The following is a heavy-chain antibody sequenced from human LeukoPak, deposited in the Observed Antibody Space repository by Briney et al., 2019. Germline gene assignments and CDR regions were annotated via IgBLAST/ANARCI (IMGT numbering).Heavy chain of an antibody. D-gene: IGHD2-8*01. CDR2: ISYDGSNK. CDR1: GFTFSSYA. Sequence: GGSLRLSCAASGFTFSSYAMHWVREAPGKGLEWVAVISYDGSNKYYADSVRGRFSISRDSYKNILYLQMNSLRAEDTAVYYCAKDRCSNGIGCYYYYMDVWGKGTTVTISS. V-gene: IGHV3-30*04. J-gene: IGHJ6*03. CDR3: AKDRCSNGIGCYYYYMDV.